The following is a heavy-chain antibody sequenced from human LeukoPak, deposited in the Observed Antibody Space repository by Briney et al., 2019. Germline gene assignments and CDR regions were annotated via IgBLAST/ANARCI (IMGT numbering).Heavy chain of an antibody. CDR1: GYTLTELS. CDR2: SDPEDGET. J-gene: IGHJ4*02. CDR3: ATGPHSSGWYGRY. V-gene: IGHV1-24*01. Sequence: ASVKVSCKVSGYTLTELSMHWVRQAPGKGLEWMGGSDPEDGETIYAQKFQGRVTMTEDTSTDTAYMELSSLRSEDTAVYYCATGPHSSGWYGRYWGQGTLVTVSS. D-gene: IGHD6-19*01.